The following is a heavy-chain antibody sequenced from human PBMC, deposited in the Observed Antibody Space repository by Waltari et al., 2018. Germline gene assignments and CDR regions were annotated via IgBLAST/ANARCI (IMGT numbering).Heavy chain of an antibody. Sequence: QVQLQESGPGLVKPSETLSLTCAVSGYSISSGYYLGWIRQPPGKGLAWIGSIYHSGSTYYNPSLKSRVTISVDTSKNQFSLKLSSVTAADTAVYYCARDRSGSYSDWGQGTLVTVSS. CDR3: ARDRSGSYSD. CDR2: IYHSGST. J-gene: IGHJ4*02. D-gene: IGHD1-26*01. V-gene: IGHV4-38-2*02. CDR1: GYSISSGYY.